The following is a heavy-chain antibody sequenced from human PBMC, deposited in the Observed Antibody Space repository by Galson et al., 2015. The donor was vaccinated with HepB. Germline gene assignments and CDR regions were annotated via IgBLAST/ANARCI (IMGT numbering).Heavy chain of an antibody. CDR1: GFTFSSYG. CDR3: ARGQGRGDFWSGHLTKEYYFDY. V-gene: IGHV3-33*01. Sequence: LRLSCAASGFTFSSYGMHWVRQAPGKGLEWVAVIWYDGSNKYYADSVKGRFTISRDNSKNTLYLQMNSLRAEDTAVYYCARGQGRGDFWSGHLTKEYYFDYWGQGTLVTVSS. J-gene: IGHJ4*02. D-gene: IGHD3-3*01. CDR2: IWYDGSNK.